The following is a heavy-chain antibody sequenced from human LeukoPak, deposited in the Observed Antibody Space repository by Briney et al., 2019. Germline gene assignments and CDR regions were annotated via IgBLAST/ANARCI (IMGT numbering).Heavy chain of an antibody. J-gene: IGHJ4*02. D-gene: IGHD6-13*01. CDR1: GGSINSSSKY. CDR2: IFHSGST. V-gene: IGHV4-39*01. CDR3: ARLVAAAGILLDY. Sequence: SETLSLTSTVSGGSINSSSKYWGWIRQPPGKGLEWIGNIFHSGSTYYNPPLKSRVTISVDTSKNQFSLKLNSVTAADTAVYYCARLVAAAGILLDYWGQGTLVTVSS.